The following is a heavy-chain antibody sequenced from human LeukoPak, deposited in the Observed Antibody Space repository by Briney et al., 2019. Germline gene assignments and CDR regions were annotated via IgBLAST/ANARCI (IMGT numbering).Heavy chain of an antibody. CDR2: IGGGGDNT. D-gene: IGHD1-26*01. CDR1: GFTFSSYA. Sequence: PGGSLRLSCAASGFTFSSYALSWVRQAPGKGLEWVSTIGGGGDNTYYADSVKGRFTISRDNSKNTVYLQMNSPRAEDTAVYYCAKVLSGSQDYWGQGTLVTVFS. CDR3: AKVLSGSQDY. V-gene: IGHV3-23*01. J-gene: IGHJ4*02.